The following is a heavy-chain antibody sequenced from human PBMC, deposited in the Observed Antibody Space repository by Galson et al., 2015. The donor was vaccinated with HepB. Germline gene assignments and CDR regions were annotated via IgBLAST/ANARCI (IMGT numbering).Heavy chain of an antibody. V-gene: IGHV3-7*03. D-gene: IGHD3-22*01. J-gene: IGHJ4*02. Sequence: SLRLSCAASGFSFSNYWMTWVRQAPGKGLEWVANIKKDGSDKYYVDSVKGRFTVSRDNAKNSLYLQMNSLRAEDTAVYYCATTYYDEGSAYRPSDYWGQGTLVTVSS. CDR1: GFSFSNYW. CDR2: IKKDGSDK. CDR3: ATTYYDEGSAYRPSDY.